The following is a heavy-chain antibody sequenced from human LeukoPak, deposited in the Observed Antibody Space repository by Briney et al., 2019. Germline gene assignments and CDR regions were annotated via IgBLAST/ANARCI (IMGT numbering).Heavy chain of an antibody. CDR2: IYDSGST. J-gene: IGHJ4*02. Sequence: PSETLSLTCTVSGGSIRSSYYYWGWIRQPPGKGLEWIGSIYDSGSTNYNPSLKSRVTISVDTSKKQFSLRLSSVTAADTAVYYCARGLSAIVYWGQGTLVTVSS. D-gene: IGHD2-15*01. CDR3: ARGLSAIVY. CDR1: GGSIRSSYYY. V-gene: IGHV4-39*07.